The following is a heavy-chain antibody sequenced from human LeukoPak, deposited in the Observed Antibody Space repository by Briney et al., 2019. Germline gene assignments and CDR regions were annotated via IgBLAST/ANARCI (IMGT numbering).Heavy chain of an antibody. V-gene: IGHV1-2*02. D-gene: IGHD2-2*01. Sequence: ASVKVSCKASGYTFTGYYMHWVRQAPGPGLEWMGYINPKNGDTNYAQKFRGRVTLTGDTSINSAYMELSRLRSDDTAIYYCLRYCSSISCSSWGQGTLVTVSS. CDR3: LRYCSSISCSS. CDR2: INPKNGDT. J-gene: IGHJ4*02. CDR1: GYTFTGYY.